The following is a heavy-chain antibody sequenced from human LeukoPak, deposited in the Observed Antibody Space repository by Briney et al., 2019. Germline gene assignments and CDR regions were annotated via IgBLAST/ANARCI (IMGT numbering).Heavy chain of an antibody. CDR2: ISNDGAGT. J-gene: IGHJ6*02. Sequence: GGSLRLSCAASGFTFSSYWMHWVRQAPGKGLVWVSGISNDGAGTTYTDSVKGQFTISRDNTKNTLYLQLNSLRAEDTAVYYCARGPRVVPAAFDHYGTDVWGQGTTVTVSS. V-gene: IGHV3-74*01. D-gene: IGHD2-2*01. CDR1: GFTFSSYW. CDR3: ARGPRVVPAAFDHYGTDV.